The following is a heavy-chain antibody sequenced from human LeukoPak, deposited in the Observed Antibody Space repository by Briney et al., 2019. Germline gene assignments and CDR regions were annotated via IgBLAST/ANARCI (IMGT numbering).Heavy chain of an antibody. D-gene: IGHD6-13*01. V-gene: IGHV4-39*01. Sequence: SETLSLTCTVSGGSISSYSYYWGWIRQPPGKGLEWIGSIYYSGNTNYNPSLKSRVTISVDTSKNQFSLKPSSVTAADTAVYYCARFGDKTYSSSWYKFDYWGQGTLVTVSS. CDR1: GGSISSYSYY. J-gene: IGHJ4*02. CDR2: IYYSGNT. CDR3: ARFGDKTYSSSWYKFDY.